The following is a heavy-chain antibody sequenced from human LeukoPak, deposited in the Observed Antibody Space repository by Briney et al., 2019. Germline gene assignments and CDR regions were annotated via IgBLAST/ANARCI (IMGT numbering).Heavy chain of an antibody. V-gene: IGHV4-59*01. D-gene: IGHD3-10*01. Sequence: SETLSLTCTVSGGSIGSYSWRWMRQPPGKGLEWIAYISNSGNTNFSPSLKSRVTISVDASKNQFSLNLSSVTAADTAVYYCARGMGVSFGEISWGQGILVTVSS. CDR2: ISNSGNT. J-gene: IGHJ5*02. CDR3: ARGMGVSFGEIS. CDR1: GGSIGSYS.